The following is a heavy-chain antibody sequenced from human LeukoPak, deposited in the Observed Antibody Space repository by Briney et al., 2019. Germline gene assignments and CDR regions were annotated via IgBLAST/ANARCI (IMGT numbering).Heavy chain of an antibody. Sequence: GRSLRLSCAASGFTFSSYGMHWVRQAPGKGLEWVAVISYDGSNKYYADSVKGRFTISRDNSKNTLYLQMNSLRAEDTAVYFCAKGGGDYGSYFDYWGQGTLVTVSS. CDR3: AKGGGDYGSYFDY. V-gene: IGHV3-30*18. J-gene: IGHJ4*02. D-gene: IGHD4-17*01. CDR1: GFTFSSYG. CDR2: ISYDGSNK.